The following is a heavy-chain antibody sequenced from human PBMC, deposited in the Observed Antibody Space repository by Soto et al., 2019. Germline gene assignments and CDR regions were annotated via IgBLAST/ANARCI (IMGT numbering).Heavy chain of an antibody. D-gene: IGHD2-15*01. CDR3: AILRMGSLSDY. Sequence: QVQLVESGGGVVQPGRSLRLSCAASGFTFSSYGMHWVRQAPGKGLEWVAVISYDGSNKYYADSVKGRFTISRDNSKNTLYLHMNSLRAEDTAVYYCAILRMGSLSDYWGQGTLVTVSS. CDR1: GFTFSSYG. J-gene: IGHJ4*02. CDR2: ISYDGSNK. V-gene: IGHV3-30*03.